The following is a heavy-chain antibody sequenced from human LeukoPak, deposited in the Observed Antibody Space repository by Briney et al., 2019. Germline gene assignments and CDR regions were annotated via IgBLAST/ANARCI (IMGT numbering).Heavy chain of an antibody. CDR3: ASPGGDYVGVDYYGMDV. D-gene: IGHD4-17*01. CDR2: IWYDGSNK. V-gene: IGHV3-33*01. CDR1: GFTFSSYG. J-gene: IGHJ6*04. Sequence: PGRSLRLSCAASGFTFSSYGMHWVRQAPGKGLEWAAVIWYDGSNKYYADSVKGRFTISRDNSKNTLYLQMNSLRAEDTAVYYCASPGGDYVGVDYYGMDVWGKGTTVTVSS.